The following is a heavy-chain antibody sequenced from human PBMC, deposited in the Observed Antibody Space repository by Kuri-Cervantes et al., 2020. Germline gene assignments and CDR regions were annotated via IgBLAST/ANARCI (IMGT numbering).Heavy chain of an antibody. Sequence: SVKDTCKASGGTFSIYAISWVRQAPGQGLEWMGGIIPIFGTANYAQNFQGRVTIITGESTCTAYLELSSLRYKDTAVYYCASVYYYVWGSYRQLDYWGQGTLVTVSS. V-gene: IGHV1-69*05. D-gene: IGHD3-16*02. J-gene: IGHJ4*02. CDR3: ASVYYYVWGSYRQLDY. CDR2: IIPIFGTA. CDR1: GGTFSIYA.